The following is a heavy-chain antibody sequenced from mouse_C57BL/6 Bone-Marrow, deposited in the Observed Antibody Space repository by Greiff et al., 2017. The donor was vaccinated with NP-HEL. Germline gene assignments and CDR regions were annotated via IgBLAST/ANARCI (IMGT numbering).Heavy chain of an antibody. D-gene: IGHD1-1*01. CDR2: IYPRSGNT. CDR1: GYTFTSYG. CDR3: ARSLITTDY. V-gene: IGHV1-81*01. J-gene: IGHJ2*01. Sequence: VHLVESGAELARPGASVKLSCKASGYTFTSYGISWVKQRTGQGLEWIGEIYPRSGNTYYNEKFKGKATLTADKSSSTAYMELRSLTSEDSAVYFCARSLITTDYWGQGTTLTVSS.